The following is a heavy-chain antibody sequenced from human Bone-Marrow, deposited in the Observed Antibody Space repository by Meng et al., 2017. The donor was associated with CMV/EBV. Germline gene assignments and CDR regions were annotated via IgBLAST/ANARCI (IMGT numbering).Heavy chain of an antibody. CDR2: ISDYNGNT. D-gene: IGHD6-13*01. Sequence: ASVKVSCKASGYTFTSYGISWVRQAPGQGLEWMGWISDYNGNTNYAQKLQGRVTMTTDTSTSTAYMQLRSLRSDDTAVYYCASWYSTAWVFDYWGQGTLVTVSS. CDR3: ASWYSTAWVFDY. J-gene: IGHJ4*02. CDR1: GYTFTSYG. V-gene: IGHV1-18*01.